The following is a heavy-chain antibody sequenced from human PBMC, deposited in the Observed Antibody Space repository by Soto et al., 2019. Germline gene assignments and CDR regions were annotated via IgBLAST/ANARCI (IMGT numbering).Heavy chain of an antibody. V-gene: IGHV3-49*03. CDR1: GFNFGDYA. J-gene: IGHJ6*02. CDR2: IRSKAYGGTT. D-gene: IGHD3-22*01. CDR3: TRELIVVALYGMDV. Sequence: GGSLRLSCTASGFNFGDYAMSWFRQAPGKGLEWVGFIRSKAYGGTTEYAASVKGRFAISRDDSKSIAYLQMNSLKTEDTAVYYCTRELIVVALYGMDVWGQGTTVTVSS.